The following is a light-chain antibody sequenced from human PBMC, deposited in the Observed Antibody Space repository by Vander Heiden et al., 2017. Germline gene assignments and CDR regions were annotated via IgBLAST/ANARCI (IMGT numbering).Light chain of an antibody. Sequence: SYELTQPPSVSVSPGQTARITCSGDALPKQYAYWYQQKPGQAPVLVIYKDSERPSGIPERFSGSSSGTTVTLTISGVQAEDEADYYCQSADSSAHKGVFGGGTKLTVL. CDR1: ALPKQY. CDR3: QSADSSAHKGV. CDR2: KDS. V-gene: IGLV3-25*03. J-gene: IGLJ2*01.